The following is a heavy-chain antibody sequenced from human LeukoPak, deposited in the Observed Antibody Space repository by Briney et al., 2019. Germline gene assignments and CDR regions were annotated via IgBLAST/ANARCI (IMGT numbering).Heavy chain of an antibody. CDR3: AKGRALEVVAAFNY. V-gene: IGHV3-23*01. CDR1: GFTFSSYA. J-gene: IGHJ4*02. CDR2: ISGSGANT. D-gene: IGHD2-15*01. Sequence: GGSLRLSCAASGFTFSSYAMGWVRQAPGKGLEWVSAISGSGANTYYADSVKGRFTISRDNSKNTLSLQMNTLRTDDTAVYYGAKGRALEVVAAFNYWGQGTVVTVSS.